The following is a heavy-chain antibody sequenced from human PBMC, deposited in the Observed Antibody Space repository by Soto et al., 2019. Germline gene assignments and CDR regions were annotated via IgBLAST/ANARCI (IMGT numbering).Heavy chain of an antibody. D-gene: IGHD2-15*01. CDR2: ISSSSSYI. CDR1: GFTFSSYS. V-gene: IGHV3-21*01. CDR3: ARRVLDCSGGSCYSSTHDY. J-gene: IGHJ4*02. Sequence: GGSLRLSCAASGFTFSSYSMNWVRQAPGKGLEWVSSISSSSSYIYYADSVKGRFTISRDNAKNSLYLQMNSLRAEDTAVYYCARRVLDCSGGSCYSSTHDYWGQGTLVTVSS.